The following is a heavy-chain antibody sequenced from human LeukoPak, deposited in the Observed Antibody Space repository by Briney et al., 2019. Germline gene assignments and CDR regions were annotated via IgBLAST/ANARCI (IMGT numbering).Heavy chain of an antibody. J-gene: IGHJ4*02. CDR2: IYYGGST. D-gene: IGHD2-21*02. CDR1: GGSISSYY. Sequence: PSETLSLTCTVSGGSISSYYWSWIRQPPGKGLEWIGYIYYGGSTNYNPSLKSRVTISVDTSKNQFSLKLSSVTAADTAVYYCARHVMVTASLYFDYWGQGTLVTVSS. CDR3: ARHVMVTASLYFDY. V-gene: IGHV4-59*08.